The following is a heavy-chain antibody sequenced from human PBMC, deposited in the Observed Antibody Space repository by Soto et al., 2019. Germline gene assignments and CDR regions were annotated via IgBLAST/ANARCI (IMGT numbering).Heavy chain of an antibody. D-gene: IGHD1-20*01. CDR2: VFYTGFT. J-gene: IGHJ4*02. Sequence: NPSETLSLTCSVSGASISSRDYYWGWIRQTPGKGPEWIGSVFYTGFTSYNPSLESRVSVSVNTSKNQFSLKVSGVSAADTAVYYCATSQKGYNWNYFDHWGQGALVTVSS. CDR3: ATSQKGYNWNYFDH. V-gene: IGHV4-39*01. CDR1: GASISSRDYY.